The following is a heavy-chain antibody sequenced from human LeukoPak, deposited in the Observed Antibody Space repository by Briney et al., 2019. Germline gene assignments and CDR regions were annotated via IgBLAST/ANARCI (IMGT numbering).Heavy chain of an antibody. CDR3: ARVRALDI. CDR1: GFTFSSYS. V-gene: IGHV3-48*01. CDR2: ISSSSSTI. Sequence: PGGSLTLSCAVSGFTFSSYSMNWVRQAPGKGLEWVSYISSSSSTISYADSVKGRFTISRDNAKNSLYLQMNSLRAEDTAVYYCARVRALDIWGQGTMVTVSS. J-gene: IGHJ3*02.